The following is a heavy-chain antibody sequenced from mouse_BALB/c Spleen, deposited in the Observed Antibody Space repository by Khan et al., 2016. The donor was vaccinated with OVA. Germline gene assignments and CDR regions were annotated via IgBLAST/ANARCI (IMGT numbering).Heavy chain of an antibody. CDR2: ISYSGVT. Sequence: EVQLQESGPGLVKPSQSLSLTCTVTGYSITSDYAWNWIRQFPGNKLEWMGYISYSGVTNYNPSLKSRISITRDTSKNQFFLQLNSVTSEDTATYYCGGGGYWYNYWMDYWGQGTTVTVSS. V-gene: IGHV3-2*02. CDR1: GYSITSDYA. D-gene: IGHD1-3*01. J-gene: IGHJ4*01. CDR3: GGGGYWYNYWMDY.